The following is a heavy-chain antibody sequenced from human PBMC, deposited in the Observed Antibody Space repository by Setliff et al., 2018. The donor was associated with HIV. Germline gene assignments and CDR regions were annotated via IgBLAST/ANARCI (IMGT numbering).Heavy chain of an antibody. CDR2: ISAYNGNT. Sequence: ASVKVSCKASGYTFTSYGISWVRQAPGQGLEWMGWISAYNGNTNYEQKLRGRVTMTTDTSTSTAYMELRSLRSDDTAVYYCARDLTMVLGRGGGGDAFDIWGQGTMVTVSS. J-gene: IGHJ3*02. CDR3: ARDLTMVLGRGGGGDAFDI. CDR1: GYTFTSYG. D-gene: IGHD3-10*01. V-gene: IGHV1-18*01.